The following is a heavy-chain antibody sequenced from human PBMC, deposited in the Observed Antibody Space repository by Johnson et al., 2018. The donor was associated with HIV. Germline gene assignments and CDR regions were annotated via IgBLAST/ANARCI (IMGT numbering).Heavy chain of an antibody. CDR3: AKGEAQEGWIQLGSYAFDF. V-gene: IGHV3-13*01. J-gene: IGHJ3*01. CDR2: ITTAGDI. D-gene: IGHD1-1*01. Sequence: EVQLMESGGGVVQPGRSLRLSCAASGFTFSSYDMHWVRQATGKGLEWVSAITTAGDIYYTGSVKGRFTISRDNSRNTVYLQMSKLRTEEAAVYDCAKGEAQEGWIQLGSYAFDFWGRGTLVTVSS. CDR1: GFTFSSYD.